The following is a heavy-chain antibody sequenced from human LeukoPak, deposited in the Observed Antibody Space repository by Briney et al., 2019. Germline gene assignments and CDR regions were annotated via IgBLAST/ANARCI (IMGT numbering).Heavy chain of an antibody. V-gene: IGHV3-30*04. J-gene: IGHJ4*02. D-gene: IGHD2-2*02. CDR2: ISYDGSNK. Sequence: GRSLRLSCAASGFTFSSYAMHWVRQAPGKGLEWVAVISYDGSNKYYADSVKGRFTISRDNSKNTLYLQMNSLRAEDTAVYYCARDLNFAVVPGAINPVGYGGADYWGQGTLVTVSS. CDR1: GFTFSSYA. CDR3: ARDLNFAVVPGAINPVGYGGADY.